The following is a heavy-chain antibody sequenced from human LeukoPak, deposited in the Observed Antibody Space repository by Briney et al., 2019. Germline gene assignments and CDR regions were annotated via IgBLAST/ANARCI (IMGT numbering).Heavy chain of an antibody. Sequence: PGGSLRLSCAASGLTFSNYAMSWVRQAPGKGLEWVSSTSGSGANTYYADSVKGRFTVSRDNSKNTLYLQMNSLRAEDTAVYYCAKQLGYCSDGSCYFPYWGQGTLVTVSS. V-gene: IGHV3-23*01. D-gene: IGHD2-15*01. J-gene: IGHJ4*02. CDR2: TSGSGANT. CDR3: AKQLGYCSDGSCYFPY. CDR1: GLTFSNYA.